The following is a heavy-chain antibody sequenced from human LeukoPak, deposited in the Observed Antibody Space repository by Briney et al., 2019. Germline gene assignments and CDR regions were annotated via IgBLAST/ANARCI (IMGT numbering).Heavy chain of an antibody. Sequence: SVKVSCKASGFTFTSSAVQWVRQARGQRLEWIGWIVVGSGNTNYAQKFQERVTITRDMSTSTAYMELSSLRSEDTAVYYCAKVPGGYYDYVWGSYRNEINWFDPWGQGTLVTVSS. CDR3: AKVPGGYYDYVWGSYRNEINWFDP. CDR2: IVVGSGNT. J-gene: IGHJ5*02. V-gene: IGHV1-58*01. D-gene: IGHD3-16*02. CDR1: GFTFTSSA.